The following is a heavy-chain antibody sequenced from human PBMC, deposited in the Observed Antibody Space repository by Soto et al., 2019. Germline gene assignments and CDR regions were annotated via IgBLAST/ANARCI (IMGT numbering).Heavy chain of an antibody. Sequence: PGGSVRRSCEVSGFTFSRYAMSWVRQAPRKGLEWVSAISTTGSSAYYADSVKGRFTISRDNSKNTLYLQMNSLRAEDTAVYYCAKCKHSSGWPSPRYFYAMDVWGQGTTVTVSS. CDR1: GFTFSRYA. J-gene: IGHJ6*02. D-gene: IGHD6-19*01. V-gene: IGHV3-23*01. CDR2: ISTTGSSA. CDR3: AKCKHSSGWPSPRYFYAMDV.